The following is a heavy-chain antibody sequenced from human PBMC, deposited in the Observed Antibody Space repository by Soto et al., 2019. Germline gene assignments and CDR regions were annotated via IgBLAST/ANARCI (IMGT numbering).Heavy chain of an antibody. J-gene: IGHJ4*02. V-gene: IGHV1-69*18. CDR3: ARDEYHYGSGSSYSTLDD. CDR2: IVPIYRSS. Sequence: QVQLVQSGAEMKTPGSSVNVSCTLSGGAFNNYVISWVRQAPGQGLEWVGSIVPIYRSSLFAQKFQGRDTPSADETTNTVYMKIISLRTDDTAIYYSARDEYHYGSGSSYSTLDDWGQGTLVTFSA. D-gene: IGHD3-10*01. CDR1: GGAFNNYV.